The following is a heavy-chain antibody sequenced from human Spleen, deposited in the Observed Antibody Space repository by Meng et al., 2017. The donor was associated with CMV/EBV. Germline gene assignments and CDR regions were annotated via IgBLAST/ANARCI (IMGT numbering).Heavy chain of an antibody. V-gene: IGHV3-15*01. CDR3: ARDPFRKETRGGYYYYGMDV. D-gene: IGHD2-15*01. CDR2: IKSKTDGETT. CDR1: GFTFSHYW. J-gene: IGHJ6*02. Sequence: GESLKISCEASGFTFSHYWMHWVRQAPGKGLEWVGRIKSKTDGETTDYAAPVKGRFTISRDDSKNTLYLQMNSLRAEDTAVYYCARDPFRKETRGGYYYYGMDVWGQGTTVTVSS.